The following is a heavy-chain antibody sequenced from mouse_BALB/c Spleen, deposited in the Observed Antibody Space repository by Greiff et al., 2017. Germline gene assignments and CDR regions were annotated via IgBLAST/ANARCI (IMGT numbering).Heavy chain of an antibody. Sequence: EVQLVESGGGLVQPGGSRKLSCAASGFTFSSFGMHWVRQAPEKGLEWVAYISSGSSTIYYADTVKGRFTISRDNPKNTLFLQMTSLRSEDTAMYYCARWGYDGAMDYWGQGTTLTVSS. D-gene: IGHD2-14*01. CDR2: ISSGSSTI. CDR1: GFTFSSFG. CDR3: ARWGYDGAMDY. J-gene: IGHJ2*01. V-gene: IGHV5-17*02.